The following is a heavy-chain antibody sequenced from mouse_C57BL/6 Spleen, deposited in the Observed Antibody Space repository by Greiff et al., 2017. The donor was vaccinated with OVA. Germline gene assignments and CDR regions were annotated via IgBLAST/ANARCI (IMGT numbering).Heavy chain of an antibody. D-gene: IGHD2-1*01. CDR3: ASFYGNYYYFDY. Sequence: EVQLQESGPGLVKPSQSLSLTCSVTGYSITSGYYWNWIRQFPGNKLEWMGDISYDGSNNYNPSLKNRISITRDTSKNQFFLKLNSVTTEDTATYYCASFYGNYYYFDYWGQGTTLTVSS. CDR1: GYSITSGYY. V-gene: IGHV3-6*01. CDR2: ISYDGSN. J-gene: IGHJ2*01.